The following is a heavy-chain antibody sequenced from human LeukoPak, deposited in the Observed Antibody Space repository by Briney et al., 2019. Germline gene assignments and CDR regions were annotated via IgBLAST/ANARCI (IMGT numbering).Heavy chain of an antibody. Sequence: GGSLRLSCAASGFTFDDYAMPWVRQAPGKGLEWVSGISWNSGSIGYADSVKGRFTISRDNAKNSLYLQMNSLRAEDTALYYCAKDQYYYDSSGYYSYYFDYWGQGTLVTVSS. CDR3: AKDQYYYDSSGYYSYYFDY. J-gene: IGHJ4*02. D-gene: IGHD3-22*01. CDR2: ISWNSGSI. CDR1: GFTFDDYA. V-gene: IGHV3-9*01.